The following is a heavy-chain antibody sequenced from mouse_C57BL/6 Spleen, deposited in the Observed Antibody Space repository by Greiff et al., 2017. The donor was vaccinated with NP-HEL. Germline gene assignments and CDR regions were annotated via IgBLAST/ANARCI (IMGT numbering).Heavy chain of an antibody. CDR2: INPSTGGT. Sequence: VQLKQSGPELVKPGASVKISCKASGYSFTGYYMNWVKQSHEKSLEWIGEINPSTGGTTYNQKFKAKATLTVDKSSSTAYMQLKSLTSEDVSGYYCARDDGSCLYYFDFWGQGTTLTVSS. V-gene: IGHV1-42*01. J-gene: IGHJ2*01. CDR1: GYSFTGYY. CDR3: ARDDGSCLYYFDF. D-gene: IGHD1-1*01.